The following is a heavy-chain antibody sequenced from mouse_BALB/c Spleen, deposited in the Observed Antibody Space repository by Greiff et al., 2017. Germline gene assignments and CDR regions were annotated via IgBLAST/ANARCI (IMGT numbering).Heavy chain of an antibody. CDR3: ARLGYDGYLAY. CDR1: GYSITSGY. V-gene: IGHV3-8*02. CDR2: ISYSGST. D-gene: IGHD2-3*01. Sequence: EVQLMESGPSLVKPSQTLSLTCSVTGYSITSGYWNWIRKFPGNKLEYMGYISYSGSTNYNPSLKSRISITRDTSKNQYYLQLNSVTTEDTATYYCARLGYDGYLAYWGQGTLVTVSA. J-gene: IGHJ3*01.